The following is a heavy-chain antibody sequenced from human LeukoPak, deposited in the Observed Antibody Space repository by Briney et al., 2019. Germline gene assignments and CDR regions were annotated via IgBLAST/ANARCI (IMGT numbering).Heavy chain of an antibody. D-gene: IGHD3-22*01. J-gene: IGHJ4*02. V-gene: IGHV3-15*01. Sequence: GGSLRLSCAASGFTFSNAWMSWVRQAPGKGLEWVGRIKSKTDGGTTDYAAPVKGRFTISRDDSKNTLYLQMNSLKTEDTAVYYCTTSSGYPDGRIDHWGQGTLVTVSS. CDR1: GFTFSNAW. CDR3: TTSSGYPDGRIDH. CDR2: IKSKTDGGTT.